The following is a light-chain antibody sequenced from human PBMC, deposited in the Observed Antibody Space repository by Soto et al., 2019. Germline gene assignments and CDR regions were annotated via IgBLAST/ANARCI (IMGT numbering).Light chain of an antibody. Sequence: DIQMTHSLSTLSASVGDRVTITSRASQSISSWLAQYQQKPGKAPKLLIYDASSLESGVPSRFSGSGSGTEFTLTITSLQTDDFATYYCQQYSSYSKTFGQGTKVDI. J-gene: IGKJ1*01. CDR2: DAS. CDR3: QQYSSYSKT. CDR1: QSISSW. V-gene: IGKV1-5*01.